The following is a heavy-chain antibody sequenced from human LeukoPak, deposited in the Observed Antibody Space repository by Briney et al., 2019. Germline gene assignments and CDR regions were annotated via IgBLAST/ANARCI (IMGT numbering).Heavy chain of an antibody. V-gene: IGHV3-48*01. CDR3: ARDGSPTLPAAMLRMYYYYYMDV. D-gene: IGHD2-2*01. CDR1: GITFSSYG. Sequence: GRSLRLSCAASGITFSSYGMSGVRQAPGKGLEWVSYISSSSSTIYYADSVKGRFTISRDNAKNSLYLQMNSLRAEDAAVYYCARDGSPTLPAAMLRMYYYYYMDVWGKGTTVTVSS. CDR2: ISSSSSTI. J-gene: IGHJ6*03.